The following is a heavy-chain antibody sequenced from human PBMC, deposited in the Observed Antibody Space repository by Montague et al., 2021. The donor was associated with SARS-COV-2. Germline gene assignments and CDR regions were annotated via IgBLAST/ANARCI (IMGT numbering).Heavy chain of an antibody. Sequence: SETLSLTCTVSGGSISSSSYYWGWIRQPPGKGLEWIGSIYYSGSTYYNPSLKSRVTISVDTSKNQFSLKLSPVTAADTAVYYCARLYCSSTSCDGWWEMNWFDPWGQGTLVTVSS. D-gene: IGHD2-2*01. CDR1: GGSISSSSYY. V-gene: IGHV4-39*01. CDR3: ARLYCSSTSCDGWWEMNWFDP. J-gene: IGHJ5*02. CDR2: IYYSGST.